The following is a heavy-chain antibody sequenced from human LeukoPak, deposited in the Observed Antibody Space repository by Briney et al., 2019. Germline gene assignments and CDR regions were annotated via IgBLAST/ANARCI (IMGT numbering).Heavy chain of an antibody. CDR3: ARGGYCSGGSCRNWFDP. Sequence: SVKVSCKASGGTFSSHAVSWVRQAPGQGLEWMGRIIPFFGTTNYAQKLQGRVTITTDESTSTAYMELNSLRSEDTAVYYCARGGYCSGGSCRNWFDPWGQGTLVTVSS. V-gene: IGHV1-69*05. CDR1: GGTFSSHA. D-gene: IGHD2-15*01. J-gene: IGHJ5*02. CDR2: IIPFFGTT.